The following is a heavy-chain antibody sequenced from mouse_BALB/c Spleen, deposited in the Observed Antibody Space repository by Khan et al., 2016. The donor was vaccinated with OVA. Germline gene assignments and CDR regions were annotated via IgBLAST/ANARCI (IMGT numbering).Heavy chain of an antibody. Sequence: QVRLQQSGAELAKPGASVKMSCKASGYTFTTYWMHWVKQRPGQGLEWIGYINPTSGYTDYTEKFKDRATLSADKSSSTAYMQLSSLTSEDSAVYYCTRDRIDYWGQGTTLTVSS. V-gene: IGHV1-7*01. CDR1: GYTFTTYW. CDR2: INPTSGYT. J-gene: IGHJ2*01. CDR3: TRDRIDY.